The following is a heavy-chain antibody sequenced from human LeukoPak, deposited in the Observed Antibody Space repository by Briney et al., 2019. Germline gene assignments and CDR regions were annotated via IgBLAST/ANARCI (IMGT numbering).Heavy chain of an antibody. V-gene: IGHV3-21*01. CDR3: ARDLQYQLRPLCGGDCSLLDY. J-gene: IGHJ4*02. D-gene: IGHD2-21*02. CDR1: GFTFSSYS. CDR2: ISSSSSYI. Sequence: GGSLRLSCAASGFTFSSYSMNWVRQAPGKGLEWVSSISSSSSYIYYADSVKGRFTISRDNAKNSLYLQMNSLRAEVTAVYYCARDLQYQLRPLCGGDCSLLDYWGQGTLVTVSS.